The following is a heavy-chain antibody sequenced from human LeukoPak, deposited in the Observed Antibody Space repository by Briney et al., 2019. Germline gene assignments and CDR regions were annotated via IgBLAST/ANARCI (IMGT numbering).Heavy chain of an antibody. Sequence: PGGSLRLSCAASGFAFSSYGMHWVRQAPGKGLEWVAVIWYDGSNKYYADSVKGRFTISRDNSKNTLYLQMNSLRAEDTAVYYCARDIAAAGSGRSDWGQGTLVTVSS. CDR2: IWYDGSNK. CDR3: ARDIAAAGSGRSD. J-gene: IGHJ4*02. V-gene: IGHV3-33*01. D-gene: IGHD6-13*01. CDR1: GFAFSSYG.